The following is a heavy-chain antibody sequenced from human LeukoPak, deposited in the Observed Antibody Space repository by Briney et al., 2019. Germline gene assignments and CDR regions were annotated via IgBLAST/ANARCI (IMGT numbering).Heavy chain of an antibody. J-gene: IGHJ6*03. V-gene: IGHV4-4*07. CDR3: ARDSDVWYSNYRDYMDV. CDR1: GGSISSYY. D-gene: IGHD4-11*01. CDR2: IYTSGST. Sequence: SETLSLTCTVSGGSISSYYWSWIRQPAGKGLEWIGRIYTSGSTNYNPSLKSRVTMSVDTSKNQFSLKLTSVTAADTAVYYCARDSDVWYSNYRDYMDVWGKGTTVTVSS.